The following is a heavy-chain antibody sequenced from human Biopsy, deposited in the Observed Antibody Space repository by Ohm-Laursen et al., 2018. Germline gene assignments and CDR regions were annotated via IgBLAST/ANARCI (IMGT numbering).Heavy chain of an antibody. V-gene: IGHV1-18*01. CDR3: ARVEDSTRHWYFDL. CDR1: GYTFSDYI. D-gene: IGHD2-2*01. J-gene: IGHJ2*01. Sequence: ASVKVSCKASGYTFSDYILNWVRQAPGQGLEWMGWINTRRGDTNYAQKFQGRVTMTRATSTTTVFMELTSLRSDDTAMYYCARVEDSTRHWYFDLWGRGTQVTVSS. CDR2: INTRRGDT.